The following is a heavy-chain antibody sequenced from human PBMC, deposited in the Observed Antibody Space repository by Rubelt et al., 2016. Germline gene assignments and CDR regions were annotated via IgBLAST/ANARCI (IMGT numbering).Heavy chain of an antibody. CDR2: INHSGST. CDR1: GFTVSSNY. Sequence: GSLRLSCAASGFTVSSNYMSWVRQAPGKGLEWIGEINHSGSTNYNPSLKSRVTISVDTSKNQFSLKLSSVTAADTAVYYCAHLGAAAGRGIDYWGQGTLATVSS. D-gene: IGHD6-13*01. J-gene: IGHJ4*02. V-gene: IGHV4-34*08. CDR3: AHLGAAAGRGIDY.